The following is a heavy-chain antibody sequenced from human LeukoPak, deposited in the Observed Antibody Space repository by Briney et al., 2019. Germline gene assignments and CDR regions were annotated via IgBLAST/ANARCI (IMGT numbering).Heavy chain of an antibody. CDR3: ARGRGWVDY. D-gene: IGHD3-16*01. CDR1: GFTFNNYW. V-gene: IGHV3-7*01. CDR2: IGYVGGEK. Sequence: GGSLRLSCVASGFTFNNYWMSWVRQAPGKGLEWVANIGYVGGEKYYVDSVKGRFTISRDNTKDSLFLQMNSLRVDDMAVYYCARGRGWVDYWGQGTLVTVSS. J-gene: IGHJ4*02.